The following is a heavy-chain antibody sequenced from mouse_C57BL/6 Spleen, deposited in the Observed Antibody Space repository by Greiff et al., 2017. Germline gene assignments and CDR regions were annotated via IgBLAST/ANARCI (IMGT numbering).Heavy chain of an antibody. CDR1: GYTFTEYT. J-gene: IGHJ3*01. D-gene: IGHD2-5*01. CDR2: FYPGSGSI. CDR3: ARHERGYYSNAAWFAY. Sequence: QVQLKESGAELVKPGASVKLSCKASGYTFTEYTIHWVKQRSGQGLEWIGWFYPGSGSIKYNEKFKDKATLTADKSSSTVYMELSRLTSEDSAVYFCARHERGYYSNAAWFAYWGQGTLVTVSA. V-gene: IGHV1-62-2*01.